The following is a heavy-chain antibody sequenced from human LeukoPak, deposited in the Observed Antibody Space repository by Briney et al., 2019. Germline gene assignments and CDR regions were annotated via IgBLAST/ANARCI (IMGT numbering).Heavy chain of an antibody. J-gene: IGHJ3*02. D-gene: IGHD3-10*01. CDR2: FDPEDGET. CDR3: GTSDYGSGSNHDAFDM. CDR1: GYTLTELS. Sequence: ASVKVSCKVSGYTLTELSMHWVRQAPGKGLEWMGGFDPEDGETIYAQKFQGRVTMTEDTSTDTAYMELSSLRSKDTAVYYCGTSDYGSGSNHDAFDMWRQGTMVPVSS. V-gene: IGHV1-24*01.